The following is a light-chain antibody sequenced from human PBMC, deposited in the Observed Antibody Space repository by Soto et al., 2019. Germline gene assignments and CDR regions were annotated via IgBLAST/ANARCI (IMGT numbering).Light chain of an antibody. CDR2: DAS. CDR3: QKCDYLPI. V-gene: IGKV1-33*01. CDR1: HDITSY. J-gene: IGKJ3*01. Sequence: DIQMTQSPSSLSASVGDRVTITCPASHDITSYLNWYQHKPGKAPTLLIYDASILEAGVTSRFSGSGSGTDFTVTISSLQPEDVATYYCQKCDYLPIFGPGTTVDFK.